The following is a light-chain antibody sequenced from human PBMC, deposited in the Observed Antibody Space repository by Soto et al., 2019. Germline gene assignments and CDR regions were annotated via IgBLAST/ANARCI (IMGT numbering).Light chain of an antibody. J-gene: IGKJ1*01. CDR2: GAD. CDR3: QQYNDWWT. CDR1: QSVSSN. V-gene: IGKV3-15*01. Sequence: ETVMTQSPATLSVSPGERVTLSCRASQSVSSNLAWYQQKPGQAPRLLSYGADTRATGVPARFSGSGSGTEFTLTISSLQSEDFAVYYCQQYNDWWTFGHGTKVEIK.